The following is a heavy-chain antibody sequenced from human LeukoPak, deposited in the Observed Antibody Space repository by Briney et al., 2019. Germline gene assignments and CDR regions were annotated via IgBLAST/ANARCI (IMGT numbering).Heavy chain of an antibody. CDR1: GGSISSGGYY. D-gene: IGHD6-6*01. CDR2: IYYSGST. Sequence: PSETLSLTCTVSGGSISSGGYYWGWIRQHPGKGLEWIGYIYYSGSTYYNPSLKSRVTISVDTSKNQFSLKLSSVTAADTAVYYCARGVGEQLALYFDYWGQGTLVTVSS. J-gene: IGHJ4*02. CDR3: ARGVGEQLALYFDY. V-gene: IGHV4-31*03.